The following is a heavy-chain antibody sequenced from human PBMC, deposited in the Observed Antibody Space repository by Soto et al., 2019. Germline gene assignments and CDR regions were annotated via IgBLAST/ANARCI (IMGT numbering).Heavy chain of an antibody. CDR3: VRTSGY. J-gene: IGHJ4*02. CDR1: GFAVNSDY. Sequence: EVQLVASGGGLIQPGGSLRLSCAASGFAVNSDYMSWVRQAPGKGLEWVSVLYGGGTTHYSDSVKGRFTISRDNSKNTVLLQMNSLSAEDTAVYYCVRTSGYWGQGTRVIVSS. V-gene: IGHV3-53*01. D-gene: IGHD2-2*01. CDR2: LYGGGTT.